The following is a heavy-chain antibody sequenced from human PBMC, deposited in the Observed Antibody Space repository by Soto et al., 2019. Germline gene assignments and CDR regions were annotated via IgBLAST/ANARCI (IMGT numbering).Heavy chain of an antibody. D-gene: IGHD2-2*01. CDR3: ARSQGSSTSLEIYYYYYYGMDV. V-gene: IGHV1-69*01. J-gene: IGHJ6*02. CDR2: IIPIPGTA. Sequence: QVPLVQSGAEVKKPGSSVKVSCKASGGTFGSYAISWVRQAPGQGLEWMGGIIPIPGTANYAQTFQGRVTIAADESTSTADMEQSSLRSEDTAVYYCARSQGSSTSLEIYYYYYYGMDVWGQGTTVTVSS. CDR1: GGTFGSYA.